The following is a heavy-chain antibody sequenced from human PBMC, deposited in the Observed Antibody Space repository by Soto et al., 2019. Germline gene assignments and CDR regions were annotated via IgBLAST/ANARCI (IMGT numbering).Heavy chain of an antibody. J-gene: IGHJ5*01. CDR2: ISGSGATT. CDR1: GFTFSSYA. D-gene: IGHD3-9*01. CDR3: AKLRYFDWSSYNWFEY. Sequence: GGSLRLSCSASGFTFSSYAMTWVRQAPGKGLEWVSGISGSGATTSYADSVKGRFTVSRDNSKNTLYLQMNSLRVEDTAVYYCAKLRYFDWSSYNWFEYWGQGTPVTVSS. V-gene: IGHV3-23*01.